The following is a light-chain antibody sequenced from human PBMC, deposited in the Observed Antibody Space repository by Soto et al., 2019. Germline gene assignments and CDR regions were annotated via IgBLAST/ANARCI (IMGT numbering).Light chain of an antibody. CDR1: QSVSSN. CDR2: DAS. CDR3: QQRSNWPPLT. Sequence: PGERATLSCRASQSVSSNLAWYQQKPGQAPRLLIYDASNRATGIPARFSGSGSGTDFTLTISSLEPEDFAVYYCQQRSNWPPLTFGGGTKVEIK. J-gene: IGKJ4*01. V-gene: IGKV3-11*01.